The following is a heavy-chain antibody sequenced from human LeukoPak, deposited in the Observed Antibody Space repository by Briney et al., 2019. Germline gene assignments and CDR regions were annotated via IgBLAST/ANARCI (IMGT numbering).Heavy chain of an antibody. V-gene: IGHV3-48*02. Sequence: PGGSLRLSCAASGFTFSSYNMNWVRQAPGKGLEWVSSITSSSSTTFDADSVKGRVTISRDNAKNSLYLEMNSLRDEDTVVYYCARDMSSGYDRDPFDYWGQGTLVTVPS. CDR1: GFTFSSYN. CDR3: ARDMSSGYDRDPFDY. CDR2: ITSSSSTT. D-gene: IGHD5-12*01. J-gene: IGHJ4*02.